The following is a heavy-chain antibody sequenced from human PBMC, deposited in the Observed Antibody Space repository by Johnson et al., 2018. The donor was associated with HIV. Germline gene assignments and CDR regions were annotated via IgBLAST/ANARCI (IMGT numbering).Heavy chain of an antibody. J-gene: IGHJ3*02. V-gene: IGHV3-11*04. D-gene: IGHD1-26*01. CDR1: GFTFSDYY. CDR2: ITWDGGST. Sequence: QVQLVESGGGLVKPGGSLRLSCAASGFTFSDYYMSWIRQAPGKGLEWVSLITWDGGSTYYADSVKGRFTVSRDNSKNTLYLQMKSLRPEDTAVYYCAKESKWESRTPHAFDIWGQGTMVTVSS. CDR3: AKESKWESRTPHAFDI.